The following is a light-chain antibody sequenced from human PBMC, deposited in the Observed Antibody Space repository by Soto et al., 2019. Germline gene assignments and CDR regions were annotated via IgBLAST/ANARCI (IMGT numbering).Light chain of an antibody. CDR3: QQYNSYSWT. Sequence: DIQMTQSPSTLSASVGDRVTISCRASQSISGWLAWYQQKPGKAPKILIYDASILESGVPSRFSGSGSGTEFTLTISSLQPDDFATYYCQQYNSYSWTFGQGTKVDIK. CDR1: QSISGW. CDR2: DAS. V-gene: IGKV1-5*01. J-gene: IGKJ1*01.